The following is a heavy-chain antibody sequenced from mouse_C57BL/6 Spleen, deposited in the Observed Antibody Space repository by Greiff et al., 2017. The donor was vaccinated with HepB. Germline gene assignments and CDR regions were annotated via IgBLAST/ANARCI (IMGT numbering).Heavy chain of an antibody. CDR3: AMTADYAMDY. CDR2: INPSSGYT. D-gene: IGHD3-2*01. CDR1: GYTFTSYT. V-gene: IGHV1-4*01. Sequence: VQGVESGAELARPGASVKMSCKASGYTFTSYTMHWVKQRPGQGLEWIGYINPSSGYTKYNQKFKDKATLTADKSSSTAYMQLSSLTSEDSAVYYCAMTADYAMDYWGQGTSVTVSS. J-gene: IGHJ4*01.